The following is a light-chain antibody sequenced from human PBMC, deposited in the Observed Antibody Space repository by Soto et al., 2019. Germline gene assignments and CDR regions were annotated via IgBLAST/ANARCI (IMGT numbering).Light chain of an antibody. CDR2: ANI. Sequence: QSVLTQPPSVSGAPGQRVTISCTGSSSNIGARYDVHWYQQLPGTAPRLLIYANINRPSGVPDRFSGSKSDTSASLAITGLQAEDEAYYYCQSYDSSLSGYVFGTGTKVTVL. CDR1: SSNIGARYD. CDR3: QSYDSSLSGYV. V-gene: IGLV1-40*01. J-gene: IGLJ1*01.